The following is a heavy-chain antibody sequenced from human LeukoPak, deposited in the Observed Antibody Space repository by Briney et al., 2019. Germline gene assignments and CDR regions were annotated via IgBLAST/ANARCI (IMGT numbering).Heavy chain of an antibody. J-gene: IGHJ4*02. CDR3: AKHVITDGSGYYYFDS. V-gene: IGHV4-39*01. CDR2: FYYTGTT. D-gene: IGHD3-22*01. Sequence: AETLSLTCTVSGGSISSDCCYWGWIRQPPGKGPEWIGGFYYTGTTYYSPSLKSRITISANTSKNQFSLRLSSVTAADTAVYYCAKHVITDGSGYYYFDSWGQGTLVTVSS. CDR1: GGSISSDCCY.